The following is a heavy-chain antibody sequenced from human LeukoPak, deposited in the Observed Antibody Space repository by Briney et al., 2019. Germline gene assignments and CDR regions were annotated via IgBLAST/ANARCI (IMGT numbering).Heavy chain of an antibody. V-gene: IGHV3-7*01. J-gene: IGHJ4*02. CDR1: VFTLTNQL. CDR2: LKQDGSER. CDR3: ERDANRDRSFDY. Sequence: GGSLRLSCSAPVFTLTNQLSRSGRQAPGKGLGKEHNLKQDGSERTYVDCVKGGFTIHRDNAKHSRYQQMNSRRPEDTSVYECERDANRDRSFDYWGQGPLVPVSS.